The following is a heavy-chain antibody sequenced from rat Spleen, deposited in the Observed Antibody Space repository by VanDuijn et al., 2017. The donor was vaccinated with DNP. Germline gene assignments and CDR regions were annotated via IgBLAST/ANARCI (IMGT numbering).Heavy chain of an antibody. Sequence: EVQLVESGGGLVQPGRSLKLSCAASGFTFSDYNLAWVRQTPKKGLEWVATSVYEGLRAFYRDSVKGRFTVSRDDATSTLYLQMDSLRSEDTATYYCATRGLGARYYWHFDFWGPGTMVTVSS. CDR2: SVYEGLRA. CDR1: GFTFSDYN. CDR3: ATRGLGARYYWHFDF. V-gene: IGHV5S10*01. D-gene: IGHD5-1*01. J-gene: IGHJ1*01.